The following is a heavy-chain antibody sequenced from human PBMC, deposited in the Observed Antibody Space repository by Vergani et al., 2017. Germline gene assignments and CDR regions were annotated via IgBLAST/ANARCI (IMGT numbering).Heavy chain of an antibody. CDR3: ASESPHDGVPDNIVADYYYMDV. D-gene: IGHD2-15*01. Sequence: EVQLVESGGGLVKPGGSLRLSCAASGFTFSSYSMNWVRQAPGKGLEWVSSISSSSSYIYYADSVKGRFTISRDNAKNSLYLQMNSLRAEDTAVYYCASESPHDGVPDNIVADYYYMDVWGKGTTVTVSS. V-gene: IGHV3-21*01. CDR2: ISSSSSYI. J-gene: IGHJ6*03. CDR1: GFTFSSYS.